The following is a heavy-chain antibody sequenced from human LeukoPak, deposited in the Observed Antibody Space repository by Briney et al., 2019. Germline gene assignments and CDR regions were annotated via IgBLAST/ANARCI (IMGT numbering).Heavy chain of an antibody. J-gene: IGHJ4*02. CDR2: ISYDGSNK. CDR3: AKAMSHSYGYLGY. V-gene: IGHV3-30*18. CDR1: GFTFSSFA. D-gene: IGHD5-18*01. Sequence: QTGGSLRLSCSASGFTFSSFAMNWVRQAPGKGLEWVAVISYDGSNKYYADSVKGRFTISRDNSKNTLYLQMNSLRAEDTAVYYCAKAMSHSYGYLGYWGQGTLVTVSS.